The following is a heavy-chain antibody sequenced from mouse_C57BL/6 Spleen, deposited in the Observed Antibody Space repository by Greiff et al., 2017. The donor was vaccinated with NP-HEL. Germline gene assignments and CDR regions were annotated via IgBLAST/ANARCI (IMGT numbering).Heavy chain of an antibody. Sequence: EVQLQQSGPELVKPGASVKISCKASGYSFTDYNMNWVKQSNGKSLEWIGVINPNYGTTSYNQKFKGKATLTVDQSSSTAYMQLNSLTSEDSAVYYCARWGSTMFTTGHYYAMDYWGQGTSVTVSS. V-gene: IGHV1-39*01. CDR1: GYSFTDYN. D-gene: IGHD2-2*01. J-gene: IGHJ4*01. CDR3: ARWGSTMFTTGHYYAMDY. CDR2: INPNYGTT.